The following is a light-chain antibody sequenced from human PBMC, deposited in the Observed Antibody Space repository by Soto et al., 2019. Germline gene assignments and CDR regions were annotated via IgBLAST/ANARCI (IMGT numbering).Light chain of an antibody. CDR3: SSYTAYTTLWV. CDR2: GVS. J-gene: IGLJ3*02. Sequence: QSVLTQPASVSGSPGQSITISCTGTASDIGNYNYVSWYQLHPGKAPKLLIYGVSNRPSGVSNRFSGSKSSNAASLTISGLQAEDEADYYCSSYTAYTTLWVFGGGTKVTVL. CDR1: ASDIGNYNY. V-gene: IGLV2-14*01.